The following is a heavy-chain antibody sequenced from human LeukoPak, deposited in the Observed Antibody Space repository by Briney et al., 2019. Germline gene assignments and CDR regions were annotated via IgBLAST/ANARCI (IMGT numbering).Heavy chain of an antibody. V-gene: IGHV4-38-2*02. D-gene: IGHD2-21*02. J-gene: IGHJ4*02. CDR2: INHSGST. Sequence: PSETLSLTCTVSGYSISSDYYWGWIRQPPGKGLEWIGEINHSGSTNYNPSLKSRVTISVDTSKNQFSLKLSSVTAADTAVYYCARGPYCGGDCYLLFDYWGQGTLVTVSS. CDR1: GYSISSDYY. CDR3: ARGPYCGGDCYLLFDY.